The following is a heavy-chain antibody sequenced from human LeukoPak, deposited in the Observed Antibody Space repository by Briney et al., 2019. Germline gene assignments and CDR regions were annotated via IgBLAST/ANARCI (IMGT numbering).Heavy chain of an antibody. J-gene: IGHJ4*02. CDR3: ARDSSGYYGKGSYFDY. CDR1: GGSISSSSYY. Sequence: SETLSLTCTVSGGSISSSSYYWGWIRQPPGKGLEWIGGIYYSGSTYYNPSLKSRVTISVDTSKNQFSLKLSSVTAAGTAVYYCARDSSGYYGKGSYFDYWGQGTLVTVSS. CDR2: IYYSGST. V-gene: IGHV4-39*01. D-gene: IGHD3-22*01.